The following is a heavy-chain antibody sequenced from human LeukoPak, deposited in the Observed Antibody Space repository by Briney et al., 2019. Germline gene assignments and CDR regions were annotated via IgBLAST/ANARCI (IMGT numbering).Heavy chain of an antibody. V-gene: IGHV3-23*01. CDR1: GFTFSSYA. D-gene: IGHD1-26*01. Sequence: PGGSLRLSCAASGFTFSSYAMSWVRQAPGKGLEWVSAISGSGGSTYYADSVKGRFTISGDNSKNTLYLQMNSLRAEDTAVYYCAKDRRGSHEEYFQHWGQGTLVTVSS. CDR3: AKDRRGSHEEYFQH. CDR2: ISGSGGST. J-gene: IGHJ1*01.